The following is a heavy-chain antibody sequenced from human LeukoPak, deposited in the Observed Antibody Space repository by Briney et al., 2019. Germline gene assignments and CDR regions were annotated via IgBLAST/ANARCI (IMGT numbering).Heavy chain of an antibody. CDR2: IKPDGSER. CDR3: ARGHRGFDP. Sequence: GGSLRLSCAASGITFNTYWMSWVRQVPGKGLEWVANIKPDGSERYYVDSVKGRFTISRDNAKNSLYLQMNSLRAEDTAVYYCARGHRGFDPWGQGTLVTVSS. J-gene: IGHJ5*02. CDR1: GITFNTYW. V-gene: IGHV3-7*01.